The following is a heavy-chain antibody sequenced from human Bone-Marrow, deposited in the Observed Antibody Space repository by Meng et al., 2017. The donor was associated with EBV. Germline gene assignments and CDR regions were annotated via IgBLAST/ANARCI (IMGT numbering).Heavy chain of an antibody. CDR2: IYYSGST. CDR3: ARISSGWSYYFDY. D-gene: IGHD6-19*01. CDR1: GGSISSSSYY. J-gene: IGHJ4*02. Sequence: QLQLQESGPGLVKPSETLPLTCTVSGGSISSSSYYWGWIRQPPGKGLEWIGSIYYSGSTYYNPSLKSRVTISVDTSKNQFSLKLSSVTAADTAVYYCARISSGWSYYFDYWGQGTMVTVSS. V-gene: IGHV4-39*07.